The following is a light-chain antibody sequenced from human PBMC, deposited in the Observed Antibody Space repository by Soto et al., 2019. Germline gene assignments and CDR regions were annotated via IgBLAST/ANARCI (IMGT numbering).Light chain of an antibody. CDR1: SSDVGGYNY. V-gene: IGLV2-14*03. CDR3: SSYTTSNTRQIV. Sequence: VLTQPASVSGSPGQSINISCTGTSSDVGGYNYVSWYQHHPGKAPKLIIYDVSNRPSGVSNPFSGSKSGNTASLTISGLQPEDEADYYCSSYTTSNTRQIVFGTGTKDTVL. J-gene: IGLJ1*01. CDR2: DVS.